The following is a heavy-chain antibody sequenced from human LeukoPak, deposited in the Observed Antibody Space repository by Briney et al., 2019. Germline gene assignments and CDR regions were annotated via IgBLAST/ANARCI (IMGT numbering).Heavy chain of an antibody. CDR1: GYTFTGYY. CDR2: INPNSGGT. Sequence: ATVKVSCKASGYTFTGYYMHWLRQAPGQGLEWMGRINPNSGGTNYAQKFQGRVTMTRDTSISTAYMELSRLRSDDTAVYYCASWGMAAAENLNYYYYYMDVWGKGTTVTVSS. D-gene: IGHD3-16*01. CDR3: ASWGMAAAENLNYYYYYMDV. V-gene: IGHV1-2*06. J-gene: IGHJ6*03.